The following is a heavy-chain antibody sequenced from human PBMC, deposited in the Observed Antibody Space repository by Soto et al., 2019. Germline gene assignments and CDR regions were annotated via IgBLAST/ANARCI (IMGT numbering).Heavy chain of an antibody. Sequence: QVRLVESGGGVVQPGRSLRLSCAASGFTFSSYGMHWVRQARGKGLEWVAVISYDGSNKYYADSVKGRFTISRDNSKNTLYLQMNSLRAEDTAVYYCAKEGWELPISKMYYFDYWGQGTLVTVSS. D-gene: IGHD1-26*01. CDR2: ISYDGSNK. V-gene: IGHV3-30*18. CDR3: AKEGWELPISKMYYFDY. J-gene: IGHJ4*02. CDR1: GFTFSSYG.